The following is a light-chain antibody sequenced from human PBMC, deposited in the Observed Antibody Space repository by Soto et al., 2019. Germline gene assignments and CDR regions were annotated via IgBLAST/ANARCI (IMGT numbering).Light chain of an antibody. CDR2: EVS. CDR3: RSYTSSNSIL. V-gene: IGLV2-14*01. CDR1: SSDIGDYAY. Sequence: QSVLTQPASVSGSPGQSITISCTGSSSDIGDYAYVSWYQQHPDKTPKFMIYEVSNRPSGVSNRFSGSKSGNTASPTIAGLLAEDEDNYYCRSYTSSNSILFGGGTK. J-gene: IGLJ3*02.